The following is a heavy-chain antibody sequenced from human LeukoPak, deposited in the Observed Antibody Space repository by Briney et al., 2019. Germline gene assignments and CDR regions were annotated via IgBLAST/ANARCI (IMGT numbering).Heavy chain of an antibody. V-gene: IGHV3-21*01. D-gene: IGHD6-19*01. CDR3: ARARYSSGWTIDY. Sequence: GRSLRLSCAASGFTFNIYNMNWVRQAPGKGLEWVSSISSSSSYIYYADSVKGRFTISRDNAKNSLYLQMNSLRAEDTAVYYCARARYSSGWTIDYWGQGTLVTVSS. CDR1: GFTFNIYN. CDR2: ISSSSSYI. J-gene: IGHJ4*02.